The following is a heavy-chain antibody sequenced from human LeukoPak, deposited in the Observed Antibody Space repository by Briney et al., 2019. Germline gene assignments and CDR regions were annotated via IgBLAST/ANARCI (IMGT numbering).Heavy chain of an antibody. Sequence: ASVKVSCKASGGTFNSYAISWVRQAPGQGLEWMGGIIPIFGTTNYARKFRGRVTLTADKSTRTAYMELSSLRSEDTAVYYCAKVRYNWNDGSDYWGQGTLVTVSS. CDR3: AKVRYNWNDGSDY. J-gene: IGHJ4*02. CDR2: IIPIFGTT. D-gene: IGHD1-1*01. CDR1: GGTFNSYA. V-gene: IGHV1-69*06.